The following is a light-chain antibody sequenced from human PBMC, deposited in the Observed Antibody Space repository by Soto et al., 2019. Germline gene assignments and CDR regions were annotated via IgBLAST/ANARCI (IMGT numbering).Light chain of an antibody. CDR3: SSFSGSTSWV. J-gene: IGLJ3*02. V-gene: IGLV2-14*03. CDR2: YVS. Sequence: QSALTQPASVSWSPGQSITIPCTGTSSDVGTYGYVSWYQHHPGKAPQLMIYYVSNRPSGVSDRFSGSKSGNTASLTISGLQAEDEADYYCSSFSGSTSWVFGGGTKVTVL. CDR1: SSDVGTYGY.